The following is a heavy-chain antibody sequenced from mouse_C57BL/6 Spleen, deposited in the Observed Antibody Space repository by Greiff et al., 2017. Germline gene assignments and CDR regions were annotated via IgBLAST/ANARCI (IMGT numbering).Heavy chain of an antibody. CDR1: GYSITSGYY. D-gene: IGHD2-5*01. CDR3: AREGAYYSNYGAIDY. J-gene: IGHJ4*01. V-gene: IGHV3-6*01. CDR2: ISYDGSN. Sequence: EVHLVESGPGLVKPSQSLSLTCSVTGYSITSGYYWNWIRQFPGNKLEWMGYISYDGSNNYNPSLKNRISITRDTSKNQFFLKLNSVTTEDTATYYCAREGAYYSNYGAIDYWGQGTSVTVSS.